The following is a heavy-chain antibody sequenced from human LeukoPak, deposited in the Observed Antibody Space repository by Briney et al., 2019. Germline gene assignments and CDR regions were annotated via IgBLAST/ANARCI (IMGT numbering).Heavy chain of an antibody. D-gene: IGHD3-22*01. CDR2: ISSSSSYI. J-gene: IGHJ4*02. CDR1: GFTFSTYV. Sequence: PGGSLRLSCAASGFTFSTYVVNWVRQAPGKGLEWVSSISSSSSYIYYADSVKGRFTISRDNSKNTLYLQMNSLRAEDAAVYYCAKVGYYYDSSGYLDYWGQGTLVTVSS. CDR3: AKVGYYYDSSGYLDY. V-gene: IGHV3-21*04.